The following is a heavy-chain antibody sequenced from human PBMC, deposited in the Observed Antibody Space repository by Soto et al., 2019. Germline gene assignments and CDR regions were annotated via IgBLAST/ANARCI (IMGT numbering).Heavy chain of an antibody. CDR1: GFTFNDYW. CDR3: VRGLYHKYVQDC. J-gene: IGHJ4*02. Sequence: EVQLVESGGGLVQTGGSLRLSCAASGFTFNDYWVHWVRQAPGKGLVWVSRINGDGTTTNYADSVKGRLTISRDNAQNTLYLQLNSLRDDDTAVYYCVRGLYHKYVQDCWGQGTLVTVSS. CDR2: INGDGTTT. V-gene: IGHV3-74*01. D-gene: IGHD3-16*01.